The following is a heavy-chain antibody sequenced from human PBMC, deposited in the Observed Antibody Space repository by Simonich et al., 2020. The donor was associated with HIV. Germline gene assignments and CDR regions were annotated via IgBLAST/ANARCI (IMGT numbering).Heavy chain of an antibody. J-gene: IGHJ3*02. CDR2: INHSGRT. CDR1: GGSFNTYY. V-gene: IGHV4-34*01. CDR3: ARLAVVIGAFDI. Sequence: QVQLQQWGAGLLKPSETLSLSCAVYGGSFNTYYWSWIRQPPGKGLEWIGEINHSGRTNYNPSLKSRVTISVDTSKNQFSLKLSSVTAADTAVYYCARLAVVIGAFDIWGQGTMATVSS. D-gene: IGHD3-22*01.